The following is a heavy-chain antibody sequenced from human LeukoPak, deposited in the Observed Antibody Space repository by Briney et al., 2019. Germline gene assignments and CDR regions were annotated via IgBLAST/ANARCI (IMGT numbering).Heavy chain of an antibody. Sequence: GGSLRLSCAASGFTFSSYEMNWVRQAPGKGLEWVSYISSSGSPIYYADSVKGRFTISRDNAKNSLYLQMNSLRAEDTAVYYCARELLNTLPLSYSMDVWGKGATVIVSS. V-gene: IGHV3-48*03. CDR2: ISSSGSPI. J-gene: IGHJ6*03. CDR3: ARELLNTLPLSYSMDV. D-gene: IGHD4/OR15-4a*01. CDR1: GFTFSSYE.